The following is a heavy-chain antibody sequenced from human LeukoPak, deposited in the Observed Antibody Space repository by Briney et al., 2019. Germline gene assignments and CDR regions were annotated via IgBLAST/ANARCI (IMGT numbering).Heavy chain of an antibody. J-gene: IGHJ4*02. V-gene: IGHV3-23*01. CDR3: AKDQGEYSSGWSIFDY. CDR2: ITGSGGRT. Sequence: PGGSLRLSCAASGFTFSSYSMNWVRQAPGKGLEWVSAITGSGGRTYYADSVKGRFTISRDNSKNTLYLQMNSLRAEDTAVYYCAKDQGEYSSGWSIFDYWGQGSLVTVSS. CDR1: GFTFSSYS. D-gene: IGHD6-19*01.